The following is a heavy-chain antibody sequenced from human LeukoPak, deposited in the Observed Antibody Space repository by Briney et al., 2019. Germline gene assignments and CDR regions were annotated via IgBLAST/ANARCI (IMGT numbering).Heavy chain of an antibody. CDR2: IKSKTDGGTT. V-gene: IGHV3-15*07. J-gene: IGHJ4*02. CDR1: GFTFSNAW. Sequence: PGGSLRLSCAASGFTFSNAWMNWVRQAPGKGLEWVGRIKSKTDGGTTDYAAPVKGRFTISRDDSKNTLYLQMNSLKTEDTAVYYCTFHDILTGSHPNDYWGQGTLVTVSS. CDR3: TFHDILTGSHPNDY. D-gene: IGHD3-9*01.